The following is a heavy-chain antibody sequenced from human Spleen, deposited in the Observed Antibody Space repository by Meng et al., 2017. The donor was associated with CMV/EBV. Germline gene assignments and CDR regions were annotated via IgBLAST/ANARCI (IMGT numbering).Heavy chain of an antibody. CDR3: AGFEGLVGY. CDR2: INSGSANI. J-gene: IGHJ4*02. CDR1: GFTFRNYG. V-gene: IGHV3-48*04. D-gene: IGHD6-6*01. Sequence: GGSLRLSCVASGFTFRNYGMNWVRQGPGKGLEWVAHINSGSANIGYADSVRGRFTISRDNAKNSLFLQMNSLRAEDTAVYYCAGFEGLVGYWGQGTLVTVSS.